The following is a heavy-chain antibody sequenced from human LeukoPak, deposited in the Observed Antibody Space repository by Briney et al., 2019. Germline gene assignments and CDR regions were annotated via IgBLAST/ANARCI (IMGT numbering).Heavy chain of an antibody. CDR3: ARDRTGYFFDD. Sequence: PSQTLSLTCTVSGASISSGAYYWIWIRQHPGKGLQWIGYIYYSGTTYYNPSLQSRVIISLDTSKNQFSLKLSSVTAADTALYFCARDRTGYFFDDWGQGTLVTVSS. V-gene: IGHV4-31*03. CDR1: GASISSGAYY. CDR2: IYYSGTT. J-gene: IGHJ4*02.